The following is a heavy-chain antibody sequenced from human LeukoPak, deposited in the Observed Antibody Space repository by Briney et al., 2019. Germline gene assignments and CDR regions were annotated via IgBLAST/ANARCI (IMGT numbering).Heavy chain of an antibody. CDR1: GYTFTSYG. CDR3: AREEGIAVAGPPYY. Sequence: ASVKVSCKASGYTFTSYGISWVRQAPGQGLEWMGWISAYNGNTNYAQKLQGRVTMTTDTSTSTAYMELRGLRSDDTAVYYCAREEGIAVAGPPYYWGQGTLVTVSS. J-gene: IGHJ4*02. D-gene: IGHD6-19*01. V-gene: IGHV1-18*01. CDR2: ISAYNGNT.